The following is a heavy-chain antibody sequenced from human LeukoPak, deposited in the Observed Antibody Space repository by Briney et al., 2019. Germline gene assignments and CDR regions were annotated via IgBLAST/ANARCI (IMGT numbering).Heavy chain of an antibody. CDR3: ARGSGYSNYFDY. V-gene: IGHV4-4*07. D-gene: IGHD5-12*01. J-gene: IGHJ4*02. Sequence: SETLSLTCTVSGGSISSYYWSWIRQPAGKGLEWIGRIYNSESTNYNPSLKSGVTISVDTSKNQFSLKVTSVTAADTALYYCARGSGYSNYFDYWGQGTLVTVSS. CDR1: GGSISSYY. CDR2: IYNSEST.